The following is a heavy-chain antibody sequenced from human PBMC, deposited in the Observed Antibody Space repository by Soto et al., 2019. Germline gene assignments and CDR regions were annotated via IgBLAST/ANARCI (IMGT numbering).Heavy chain of an antibody. D-gene: IGHD1-26*01. CDR1: GFTFSTYA. CDR3: AKPAFEWELTSPFDI. V-gene: IGHV3-23*01. J-gene: IGHJ3*02. Sequence: VQLLESGGGLVQPGGSLRLSCAASGFTFSTYAMSWVRQAPGKGLEWVSAISGRGGSTYYADSVKGRFTISRDNSKNTLYLQMNRLRAEDTAVYYCAKPAFEWELTSPFDIWGQGTMVTVSS. CDR2: ISGRGGST.